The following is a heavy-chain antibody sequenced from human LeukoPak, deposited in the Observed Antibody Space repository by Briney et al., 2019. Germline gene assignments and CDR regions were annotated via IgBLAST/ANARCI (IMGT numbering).Heavy chain of an antibody. CDR2: INHSGST. CDR3: ARGPKGDIDY. CDR1: GGSFSGYY. J-gene: IGHJ4*02. Sequence: NTSETLSLTCAVYGGSFSGYYWSWIRQPPGKGLEWIGEINHSGSTNYNPSLKSRVTISVDTSKNQFSLKLSSVTAADTAVYYCARGPKGDIDYWGQGTLVTVSS. V-gene: IGHV4-34*01. D-gene: IGHD2-15*01.